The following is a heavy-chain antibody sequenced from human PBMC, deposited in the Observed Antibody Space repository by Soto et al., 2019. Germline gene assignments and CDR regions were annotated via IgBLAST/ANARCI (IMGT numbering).Heavy chain of an antibody. D-gene: IGHD5-18*01. CDR3: GRDGALGDTAVVDS. CDR1: GFTVSTYG. Sequence: QVQLVESGGGVVQHGKSLRLSCAASGFTVSTYGMHWVRQAPGKGLEWVAVIWYDGSNKYHGDSLKGRFTISRDNSKNTLYLQINNLRAEDTAVYYCGRDGALGDTAVVDSWGQGTLVTVSS. V-gene: IGHV3-33*01. CDR2: IWYDGSNK. J-gene: IGHJ4*02.